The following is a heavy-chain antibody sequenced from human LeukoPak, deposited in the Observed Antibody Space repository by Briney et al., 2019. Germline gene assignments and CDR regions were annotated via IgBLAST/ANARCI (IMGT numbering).Heavy chain of an antibody. CDR1: GFTFGDYA. V-gene: IGHV3-49*04. CDR2: IRSKAYGGTT. J-gene: IGHJ6*03. D-gene: IGHD3-3*01. Sequence: GGSLRLSCTASGFTFGDYAMSWVRQAPGKGLEWVGFIRSKAYGGTTEYAASVKGRFTISRDDSKSIAYLQMNSLKTEDTAVYYCTREIRFLEWFPYYMDVWGKGTTVTVSS. CDR3: TREIRFLEWFPYYMDV.